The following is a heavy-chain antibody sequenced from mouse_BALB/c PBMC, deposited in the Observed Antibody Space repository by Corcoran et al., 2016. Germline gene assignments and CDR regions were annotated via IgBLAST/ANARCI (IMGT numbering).Heavy chain of an antibody. CDR1: WCTFTNYG. CDR3: AITTEVADYYAMDY. J-gene: IGHJ4*01. CDR2: INTYTGEP. Sequence: QILLVQSGPELKKPGGTVMISCKASWCTFTNYGLNWVKQAPGKGLKWMGGINTYTGEPTYADDFKGRFAFSFETSASTAYLQINNLKNEDTATYFCAITTEVADYYAMDYWGQGASVTVSS. D-gene: IGHD1-1*01. V-gene: IGHV9-3-1*01.